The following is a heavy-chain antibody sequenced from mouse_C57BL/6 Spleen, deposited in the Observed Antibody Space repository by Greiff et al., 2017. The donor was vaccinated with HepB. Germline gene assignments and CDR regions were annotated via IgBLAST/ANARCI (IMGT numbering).Heavy chain of an antibody. V-gene: IGHV5-12*01. CDR3: ARLYSNYDYFDY. CDR1: GFTFSDYY. CDR2: ISNGGGST. Sequence: EVHLVESGGGLVQPGGSLKLSCAASGFTFSDYYMYWVRQTPEKRLEWVAYISNGGGSTYYPDTVKGRVTISRDNAKNTLYLQMSRLKSEDTAMYYCARLYSNYDYFDYWGQGTTLTVSS. D-gene: IGHD2-5*01. J-gene: IGHJ2*01.